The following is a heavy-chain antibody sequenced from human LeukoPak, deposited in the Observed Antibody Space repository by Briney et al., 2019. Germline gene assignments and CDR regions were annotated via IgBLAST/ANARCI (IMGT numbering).Heavy chain of an antibody. J-gene: IGHJ4*02. V-gene: IGHV1-8*03. CDR1: GYTFTSYY. D-gene: IGHD6-6*01. Sequence: ASVKVSCKASGYTFTSYYMHWVRQAPGQGLEWMGWMNPNSGNTGYAQKFQGRVTITRNTSISTAYMELSSLRSEDTAVYYCARGGFPLWYSSSSLGYWGQGTLVTVSS. CDR2: MNPNSGNT. CDR3: ARGGFPLWYSSSSLGY.